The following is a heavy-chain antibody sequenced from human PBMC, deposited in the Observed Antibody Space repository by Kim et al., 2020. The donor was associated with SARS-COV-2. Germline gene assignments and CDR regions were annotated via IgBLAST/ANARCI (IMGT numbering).Heavy chain of an antibody. CDR2: ISYDGSNQ. CDR3: AKDCYVSGTYYIHSYYYGMDV. CDR1: GFTFSNYG. Sequence: GGSLRLSCAASGFTFSNYGIHWVLQAPGKGLEWVAVISYDGSNQYYEDSVKGRFTISRDNSKNTLSLQMNSLRAEDTALYYCAKDCYVSGTYYIHSYYYGMDVWGQGTTVTVSS. D-gene: IGHD3-10*01. V-gene: IGHV3-30*18. J-gene: IGHJ6*02.